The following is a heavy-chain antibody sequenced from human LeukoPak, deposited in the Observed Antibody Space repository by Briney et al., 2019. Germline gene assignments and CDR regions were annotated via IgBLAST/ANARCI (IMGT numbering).Heavy chain of an antibody. V-gene: IGHV3-74*01. CDR2: IDSEGSST. J-gene: IGHJ4*02. Sequence: PGGSLRLSCAASGFRFSGYWMHWVRQAPGKGLVWVSHIDSEGSSTNYADSVKGRLTISRDNAKNTLYLQMNSLRAGDTAVYYCAREATSSSGWYIDYWGQGTLVTVSS. CDR3: AREATSSSGWYIDY. CDR1: GFRFSGYW. D-gene: IGHD6-25*01.